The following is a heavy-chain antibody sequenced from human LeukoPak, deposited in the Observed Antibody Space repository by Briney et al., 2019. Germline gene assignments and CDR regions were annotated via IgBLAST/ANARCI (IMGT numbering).Heavy chain of an antibody. V-gene: IGHV3-66*01. Sequence: GGSLRLSCAASGFTVSSNYMSWVRPAPGKGLEWVSLIYSGGSTYYADSVKGRFTISRDNSKNTLYLQMNSLRAEDTAVYYCARVMVKWGLAFDIWGQGTMVTVSS. J-gene: IGHJ3*02. D-gene: IGHD5-18*01. CDR2: IYSGGST. CDR3: ARVMVKWGLAFDI. CDR1: GFTVSSNY.